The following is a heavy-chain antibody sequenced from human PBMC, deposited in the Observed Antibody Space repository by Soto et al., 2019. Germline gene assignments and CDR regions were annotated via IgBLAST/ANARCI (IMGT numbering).Heavy chain of an antibody. V-gene: IGHV4-59*01. CDR1: GGSISGYY. CDR2: IYYSGST. CDR3: AREGYYDSSGYYLNWLDP. Sequence: SETLSLTCTVSGGSISGYYWSWIRQPPGKGLEWIGYIYYSGSTNYNPSLKSRVAISVDTSKNQFSLRLSSVTAADTAVYYCAREGYYDSSGYYLNWLDPWGQGTQVTVS. J-gene: IGHJ5*02. D-gene: IGHD3-22*01.